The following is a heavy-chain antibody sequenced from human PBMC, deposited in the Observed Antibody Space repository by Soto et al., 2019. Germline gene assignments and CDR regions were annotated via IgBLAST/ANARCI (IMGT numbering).Heavy chain of an antibody. CDR3: VKGNQLLRYYFDY. CDR1: GFVFSDYS. Sequence: EVQLVESGGGLVQPGGSLRLSCAASGFVFSDYSMNWVRQAPGKGLEWVSNIGRGSGSGTVYYADSVKGRFTISRDNSKNTLYLQMSSLRVEDTAVYHCVKGNQLLRYYFDYWGRGALVTVSS. J-gene: IGHJ4*02. D-gene: IGHD2-2*01. V-gene: IGHV3-48*01. CDR2: IGRGSGSGTV.